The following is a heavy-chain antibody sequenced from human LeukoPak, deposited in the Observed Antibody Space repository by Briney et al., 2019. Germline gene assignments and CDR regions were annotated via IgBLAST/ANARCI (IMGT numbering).Heavy chain of an antibody. J-gene: IGHJ4*02. CDR1: GGSISSYY. D-gene: IGHD1-26*01. CDR3: ARADSGSYSLDFDY. V-gene: IGHV4-59*01. Sequence: SETLSLTCTVSGGSISSYYWSWIRQPPGKGLEWIGYIYYSGSTNYNPSLKSRVTISVDTSKNQFSLKLSSVTAADTAVYYCARADSGSYSLDFDYWGQGTLVTVSS. CDR2: IYYSGST.